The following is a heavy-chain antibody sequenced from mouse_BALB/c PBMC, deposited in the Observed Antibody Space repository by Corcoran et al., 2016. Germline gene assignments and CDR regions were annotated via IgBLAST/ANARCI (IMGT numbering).Heavy chain of an antibody. Sequence: QVQLQQSGPELVKPGASVKISCKASGYSFTSYYIHWVKQRPGQGLEWIGWIFPGSGNTKYNEKFKGKATLTADTSSSTAYMQLSSLTSEDSAVYCCARLIGGYLDYWGQGTTLTVSS. CDR2: IFPGSGNT. CDR3: ARLIGGYLDY. V-gene: IGHV1-66*01. CDR1: GYSFTSYY. D-gene: IGHD2-4*01. J-gene: IGHJ2*01.